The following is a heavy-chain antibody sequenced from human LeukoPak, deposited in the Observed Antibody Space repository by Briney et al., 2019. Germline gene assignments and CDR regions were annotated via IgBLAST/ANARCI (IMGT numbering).Heavy chain of an antibody. CDR2: VNPTAGTT. CDR1: GYTFTSYY. V-gene: IGHV1-46*01. J-gene: IGHJ4*02. Sequence: ASVKVSCKASGYTFTSYYMNWVRQAPGQGLEWMGIVNPTAGTTTYAQKFQGRVTMTRDTSISTAYMELSRLRSDDTAVYYCARGSSSYHYFDYWGQGTLVTVSS. D-gene: IGHD6-13*01. CDR3: ARGSSSYHYFDY.